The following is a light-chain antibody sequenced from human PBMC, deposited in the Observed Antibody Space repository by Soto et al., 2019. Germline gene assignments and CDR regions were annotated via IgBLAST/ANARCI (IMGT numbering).Light chain of an antibody. Sequence: DIQMTQSPSSVSASVGDRVTITCRASQDINSWLAWYQQKPGRAPNLLIYGASDLQSGVPSRFSGSGSGTDFTLTISSLQPEDFATYYCQQYGSSRWTFAQGTKVE. CDR1: QDINSW. J-gene: IGKJ1*01. V-gene: IGKV1-12*01. CDR2: GAS. CDR3: QQYGSSRWT.